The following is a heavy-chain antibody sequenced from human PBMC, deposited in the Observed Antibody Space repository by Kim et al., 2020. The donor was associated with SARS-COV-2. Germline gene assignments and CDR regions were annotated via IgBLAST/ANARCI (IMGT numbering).Heavy chain of an antibody. J-gene: IGHJ4*02. V-gene: IGHV1-18*01. CDR3: ARGVQLWSNYFDY. Sequence: NYAQKFQGRVTMPTDPSTNTAYMELRSLTADDTAIYYCARGVQLWSNYFDYWGQGTLITVSS. D-gene: IGHD5-18*01.